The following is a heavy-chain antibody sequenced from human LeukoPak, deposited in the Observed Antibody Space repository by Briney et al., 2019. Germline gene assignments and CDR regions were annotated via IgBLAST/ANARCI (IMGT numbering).Heavy chain of an antibody. CDR2: IYHSGST. CDR1: GVSISSGGYS. CDR3: ARDSTTVTMLGWFDP. V-gene: IGHV4-30-2*01. Sequence: PSETLSLTCAVSGVSISSGGYSWSWIRQPPGKGPEWIGYIYHSGSTYYNPSLKSRVTISVDRSKSQFSLKLSSVTAADTAVYYCARDSTTVTMLGWFDPWGQGTLVTVSS. D-gene: IGHD4-17*01. J-gene: IGHJ5*02.